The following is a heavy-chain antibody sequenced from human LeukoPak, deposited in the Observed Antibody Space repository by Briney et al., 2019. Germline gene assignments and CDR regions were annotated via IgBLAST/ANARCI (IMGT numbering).Heavy chain of an antibody. CDR3: ARKYCSTTSCSYGFDV. V-gene: IGHV4-34*01. J-gene: IGHJ3*01. D-gene: IGHD2-2*01. CDR2: ISHSGST. Sequence: SETLSLTCTVSGGSISSYYWSWIRQPPGKALEWIGEISHSGSTNYNPSLGSRVTISVDASKNQFSLKLNSVTAADTAVYFCARKYCSTTSCSYGFDVWGQGTMVTVSS. CDR1: GGSISSYY.